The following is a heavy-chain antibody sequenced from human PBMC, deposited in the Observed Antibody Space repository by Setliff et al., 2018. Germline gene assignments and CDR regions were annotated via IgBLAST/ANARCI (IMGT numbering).Heavy chain of an antibody. D-gene: IGHD3-22*01. CDR1: GAFISSGGYY. V-gene: IGHV4-31*03. Sequence: PSATLSLTCTVSGAFISSGGYYWSWIRQHPGKGLEWIGYIHYSGSTYYNPSLKSRLTISVDTSKNQFSLKLSSVTAADTAVYFCARAGSTYYLGGYYYYYYYMDVWGRGTTVTVSS. CDR2: IHYSGST. CDR3: ARAGSTYYLGGYYYYYYYMDV. J-gene: IGHJ6*03.